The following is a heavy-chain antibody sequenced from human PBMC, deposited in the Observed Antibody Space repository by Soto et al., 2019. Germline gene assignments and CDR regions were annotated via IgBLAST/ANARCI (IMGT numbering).Heavy chain of an antibody. J-gene: IGHJ5*02. Sequence: ASVKVSCKASGGTFSSYTISWVRQAPGQGLEWMGRIIPILGIANYAQKFQGRVTITADKSTSTAYMELSSLRSEDTAVYYCAREMGLDTAMFNWFDPWGQGTLVTVSS. CDR2: IIPILGIA. V-gene: IGHV1-69*04. CDR3: AREMGLDTAMFNWFDP. D-gene: IGHD5-18*01. CDR1: GGTFSSYT.